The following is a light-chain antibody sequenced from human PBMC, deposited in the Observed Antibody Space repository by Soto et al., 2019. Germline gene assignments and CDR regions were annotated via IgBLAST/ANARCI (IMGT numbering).Light chain of an antibody. V-gene: IGKV1-12*01. J-gene: IGKJ3*01. Sequence: DIQMTQSPSSVSASVGDTVTITCRASQGIGSWLAWYQQKSGKAHKLLMYDASSLESGAPSRFSGSGSGTDFTLTISGLQPEDFGTYYCQQANSFPFTFGPGAKVEI. CDR2: DAS. CDR1: QGIGSW. CDR3: QQANSFPFT.